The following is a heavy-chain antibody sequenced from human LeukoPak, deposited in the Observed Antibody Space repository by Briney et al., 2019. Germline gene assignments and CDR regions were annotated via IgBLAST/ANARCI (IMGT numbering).Heavy chain of an antibody. CDR1: GVSISSYY. CDR2: IYYSGST. Sequence: SETLSLTCTVSGVSISSYYWSWIRQPPGKGLEWIGYIYYSGSTNYNPSLKSRVTISVDTSKNQFSLKLSSVTAADTAVYYCARGYDFWSGPFDYWGQGTLVTVSS. J-gene: IGHJ4*02. D-gene: IGHD3-3*01. CDR3: ARGYDFWSGPFDY. V-gene: IGHV4-59*01.